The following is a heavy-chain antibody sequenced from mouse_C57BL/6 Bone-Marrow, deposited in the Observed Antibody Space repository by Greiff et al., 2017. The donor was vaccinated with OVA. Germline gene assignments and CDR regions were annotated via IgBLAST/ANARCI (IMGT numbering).Heavy chain of an antibody. V-gene: IGHV10-1*01. CDR3: VLGFNWFAY. CDR1: GFSFNTYA. CDR2: IRSKSNNYAT. J-gene: IGHJ3*01. D-gene: IGHD3-3*01. Sequence: EVQLVESGGGLVQPKGSLKLSCAASGFSFNTYAMNWVRQAPGKGLEWVARIRSKSNNYATYYADSVKDRFTISRDDSESMLYLQINNFKTEDTAVYYCVLGFNWFAYWGQGTLVTVSA.